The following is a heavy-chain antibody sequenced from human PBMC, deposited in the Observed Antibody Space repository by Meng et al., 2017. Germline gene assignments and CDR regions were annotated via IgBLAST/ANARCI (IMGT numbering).Heavy chain of an antibody. CDR2: INPSGGST. Sequence: ASVKVSCKASGYTFTSYYMHWVRQAPGQGLELMGIINPSGGSTSYAQKFQGRVTMTRDTSTSTVYMELSSLRSEDTAVYYCARERAYPSTGGNAFDIWGQGTMVTVSS. CDR1: GYTFTSYY. V-gene: IGHV1-46*01. J-gene: IGHJ3*02. CDR3: ARERAYPSTGGNAFDI. D-gene: IGHD4-17*01.